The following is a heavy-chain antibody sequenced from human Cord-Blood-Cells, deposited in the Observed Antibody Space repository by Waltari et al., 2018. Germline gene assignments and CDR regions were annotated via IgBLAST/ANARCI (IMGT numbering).Heavy chain of an antibody. Sequence: QVQLVQSGAEVKKPGASVKVSCKASGYTFTSYAMHWVRQAPGQRLEWMGWINAGNGNTKYSQKFQGRVTITRDTSASTAYMELSSLRSEDTAVYYCARVVLYGGYVAFDYWGQGTLVTVSS. D-gene: IGHD5-12*01. J-gene: IGHJ4*02. CDR3: ARVVLYGGYVAFDY. V-gene: IGHV1-3*01. CDR1: GYTFTSYA. CDR2: INAGNGNT.